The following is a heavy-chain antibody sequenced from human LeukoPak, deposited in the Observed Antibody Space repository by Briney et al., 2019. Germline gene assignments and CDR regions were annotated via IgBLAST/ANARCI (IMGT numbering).Heavy chain of an antibody. CDR2: MNPNSGNT. CDR3: ARGPNKSDGGNSGSAWFDP. J-gene: IGHJ5*02. CDR1: GYTFTTYD. Sequence: ASVKVSCKASGYTFTTYDINWVRQATGQGLEWVGWMNPNSGNTGYAQKFQGRVTMTRNTSISTAYMELSSLRSEDTAVYYCARGPNKSDGGNSGSAWFDPWGQGTLVTVSS. D-gene: IGHD4-23*01. V-gene: IGHV1-8*01.